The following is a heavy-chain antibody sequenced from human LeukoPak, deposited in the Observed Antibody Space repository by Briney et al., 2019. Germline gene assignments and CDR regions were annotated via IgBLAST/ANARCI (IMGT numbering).Heavy chain of an antibody. CDR2: ISWNSGSI. CDR1: GFTFDDYA. V-gene: IGHV3-9*01. J-gene: IGHJ5*02. D-gene: IGHD2-2*01. Sequence: GRSLRLSCAASGFTFDDYAMHWVRQAPGKGLEWVSGISWNSGSIGYADSVKGRFTISRDNAKNSLYLQMSSLRAEDTAVYYCARSPFAAMGLVWFDPWGQGTLVTVSS. CDR3: ARSPFAAMGLVWFDP.